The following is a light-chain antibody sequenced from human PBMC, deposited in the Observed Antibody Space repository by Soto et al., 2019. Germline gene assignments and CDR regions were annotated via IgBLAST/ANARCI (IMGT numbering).Light chain of an antibody. Sequence: EIVLTQSPGTLSLSPGERATLYCRASQSVGSNYLAWYQQKPGQAPRVLIYGASSRATGIPDRFSGSGSGADFTLTISRLEPEDFAVYYCQQYTTSPFTFGPGTKVDIQ. CDR2: GAS. CDR1: QSVGSNY. V-gene: IGKV3-20*01. CDR3: QQYTTSPFT. J-gene: IGKJ3*01.